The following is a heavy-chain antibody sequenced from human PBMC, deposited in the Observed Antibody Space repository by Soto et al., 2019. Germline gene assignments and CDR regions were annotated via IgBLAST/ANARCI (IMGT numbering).Heavy chain of an antibody. D-gene: IGHD2-15*01. V-gene: IGHV3-23*01. J-gene: IGHJ4*02. CDR1: GFTFSLYA. CDR2: ISGSGANT. CDR3: AKAIRVAVDY. Sequence: PERSLRLPCATSGFTFSLYAMSWVRQAPGKGLEWVSAISGSGANTYYADSVKGRFTISRDNSKNTLYLQMNSLRAEDTAVYYCAKAIRVAVDYWGQGTLVTVSS.